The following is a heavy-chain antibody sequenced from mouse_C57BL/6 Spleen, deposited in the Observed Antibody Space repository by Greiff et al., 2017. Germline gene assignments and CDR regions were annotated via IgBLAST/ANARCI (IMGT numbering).Heavy chain of an antibody. D-gene: IGHD1-1*02. CDR2: IRNKANGYTT. J-gene: IGHJ4*01. V-gene: IGHV7-3*01. Sequence: EVQGVESGGGLVQPGGSLSLSCAASGFTFTDYYMSWVRQPPGKALEWLGFIRNKANGYTTEYSASVKGRFTISRDKSQSILYLQMNALRAEDSATYYCAREDYGGMDYGGQGTSVTVSS. CDR1: GFTFTDYY. CDR3: AREDYGGMDY.